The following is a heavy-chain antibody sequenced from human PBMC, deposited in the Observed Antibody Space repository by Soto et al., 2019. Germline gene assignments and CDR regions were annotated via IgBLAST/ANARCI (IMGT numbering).Heavy chain of an antibody. J-gene: IGHJ4*02. CDR1: GYTFTSYG. Sequence: RASVKVSCKASGYTFTSYGISWVRQAPGQGLEWMGWISAYNGNTNYAQKLQGRVTMTTDTSTSTAYMELRSLRSDDTAVYYCARNPPYYDSSGYYYWGQGTLVTVSS. CDR2: ISAYNGNT. CDR3: ARNPPYYDSSGYYY. D-gene: IGHD3-22*01. V-gene: IGHV1-18*01.